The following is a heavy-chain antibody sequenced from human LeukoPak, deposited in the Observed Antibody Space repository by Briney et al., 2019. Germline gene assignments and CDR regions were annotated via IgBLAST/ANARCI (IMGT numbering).Heavy chain of an antibody. J-gene: IGHJ4*02. CDR2: IYYSGST. CDR3: ARDMSSWVTIFGVVTITFDY. CDR1: GGSISSSSYY. D-gene: IGHD3-3*01. Sequence: PSETLSLTCTVSGGSISSSSYYWGWIRQPPGKGLEWIGSIYYSGSTYYNPSLKSRVTISVDTSKNQFSLKLSSVTAADTAVYYCARDMSSWVTIFGVVTITFDYWGQGTLVTVSS. V-gene: IGHV4-39*07.